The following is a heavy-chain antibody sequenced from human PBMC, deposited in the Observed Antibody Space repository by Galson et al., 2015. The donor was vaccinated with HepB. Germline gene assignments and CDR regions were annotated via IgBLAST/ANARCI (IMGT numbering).Heavy chain of an antibody. J-gene: IGHJ4*02. CDR1: GFTFSSYA. CDR3: AKAGVVRYYDILPGYYNIYYFDY. CDR2: VSGSGGST. D-gene: IGHD3-9*01. V-gene: IGHV3-23*01. Sequence: SLRLSCAAFGFTFSSYAMSWVRQAPGKGLEWVSTVSGSGGSTHYADSVKGRFTISRDNSKNTVYPQMNSLRAEDTAVYFCAKAGVVRYYDILPGYYNIYYFDYWGQGTLVTVSS.